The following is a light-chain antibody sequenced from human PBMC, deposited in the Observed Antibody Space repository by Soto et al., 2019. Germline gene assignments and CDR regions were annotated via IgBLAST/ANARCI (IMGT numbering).Light chain of an antibody. CDR1: SGSIASNY. CDR2: EDN. CDR3: QSYDSSTHVV. J-gene: IGLJ2*01. V-gene: IGLV6-57*02. Sequence: NFMLTQPHSVSASPGKTVTISCTGSSGSIASNYVQWYQQRPGSAPTTVIYEDNQRPSGVPDRFSGSIDSSSNSASLTISGLXTEXXADYYCQSYDSSTHVVFGGGTKVTVL.